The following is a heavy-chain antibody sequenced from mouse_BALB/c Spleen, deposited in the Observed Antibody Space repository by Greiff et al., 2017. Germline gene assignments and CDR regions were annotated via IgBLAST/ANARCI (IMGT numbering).Heavy chain of an antibody. CDR1: GFAFSSYD. V-gene: IGHV5-12-1*01. D-gene: IGHD1-1*01. Sequence: DVMLVESGGGLVKPGGSLKLSCAASGFAFSSYDMSWVRQTPEKRLEWVAYISSGGGSTYYPDTVKGRFTISRDNAKNTLYLQMSSLKSEDTAMYYCARTYYGSSYWFAYWGQGTLVTVSA. J-gene: IGHJ3*01. CDR2: ISSGGGST. CDR3: ARTYYGSSYWFAY.